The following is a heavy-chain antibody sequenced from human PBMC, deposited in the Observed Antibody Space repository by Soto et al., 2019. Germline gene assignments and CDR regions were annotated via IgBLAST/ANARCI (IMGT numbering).Heavy chain of an antibody. D-gene: IGHD4-17*01. CDR1: GYTFTSYG. J-gene: IGHJ6*02. CDR3: ARVSVGSYGDYDYYYYGMDV. Sequence: ASVKVSCKASGYTFTSYGISWVRQAPGQGLEWMGWISAYNGNTNYAQKLQGRVTMTTDTSTSTAYMELRSLRSDDTAVYYCARVSVGSYGDYDYYYYGMDVWGQGTTVTVSS. CDR2: ISAYNGNT. V-gene: IGHV1-18*01.